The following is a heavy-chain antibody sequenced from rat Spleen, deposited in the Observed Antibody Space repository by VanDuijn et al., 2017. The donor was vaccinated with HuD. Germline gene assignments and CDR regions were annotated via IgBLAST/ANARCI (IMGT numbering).Heavy chain of an antibody. CDR3: ARGGNYALDA. CDR1: GFTFSDYY. CDR2: ISSDGRRN. D-gene: IGHD1-10*01. J-gene: IGHJ4*01. Sequence: EVQLVESDGGLVQPGRSLKLSCAASGFTFSDYYMAWVRQAPTKGLEWVATISSDGRRNYYRDSVKGRFTISRDNAKNTLYLQMDSLRSEATATYYCARGGNYALDAWGQGASVTVSS. V-gene: IGHV5-29*01.